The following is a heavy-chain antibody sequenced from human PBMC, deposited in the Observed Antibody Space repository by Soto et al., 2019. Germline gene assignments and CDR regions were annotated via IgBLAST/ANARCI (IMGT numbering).Heavy chain of an antibody. CDR1: GGSFRSYA. V-gene: IGHV1-69*12. Sequence: QVHLVQSGAEVKKPGSSVKVSCKVSGGSFRSYAISWVRQAPGQGLEWMGGIIPTFERTTYAQKVQARVTITAEDSTSTGSLDLRSLRSDDMAIYYCADPSLGYCITTSCPPDYWGQGTLVTVSS. D-gene: IGHD2-2*03. CDR3: ADPSLGYCITTSCPPDY. CDR2: IIPTFERT. J-gene: IGHJ4*02.